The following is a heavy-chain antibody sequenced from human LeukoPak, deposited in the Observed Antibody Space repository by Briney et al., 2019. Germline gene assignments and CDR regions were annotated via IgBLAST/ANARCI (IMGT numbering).Heavy chain of an antibody. V-gene: IGHV1-69*06. CDR2: IIPIFGTA. CDR1: GGTFSSYA. CDR3: ARFSVLSYQAFDYYMDV. D-gene: IGHD1-26*01. J-gene: IGHJ6*03. Sequence: GASVKVSCKASGGTFSSYAISWVRQAPGRGLEWMGGIIPIFGTANYAQKFQGRVTITADKSTSTAYMELSSLRSEDTAVYYCARFSVLSYQAFDYYMDVWGKGTTVTVSS.